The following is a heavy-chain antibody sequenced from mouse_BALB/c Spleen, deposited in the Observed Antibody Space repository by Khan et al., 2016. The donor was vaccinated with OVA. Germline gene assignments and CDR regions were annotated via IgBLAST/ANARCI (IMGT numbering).Heavy chain of an antibody. CDR3: ARRGVYGIFAY. CDR2: INPSTGYT. Sequence: QVQLQQSGAELAKPGASVKMSCKASGYTFTTYWMHWVKQRPGQGLAWIGYINPSTGYTEYNQKFKDKATLTADKSSSTAYMQLNSLTSEDSAVYYCARRGVYGIFAYWGQGTLVTVSA. D-gene: IGHD2-1*01. CDR1: GYTFTTYW. V-gene: IGHV1-7*01. J-gene: IGHJ3*01.